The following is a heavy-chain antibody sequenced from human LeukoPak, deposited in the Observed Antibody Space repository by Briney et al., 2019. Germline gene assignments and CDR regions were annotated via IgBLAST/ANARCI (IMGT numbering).Heavy chain of an antibody. D-gene: IGHD3-22*01. CDR2: IYYSGST. CDR1: GGSISSSSYY. J-gene: IGHJ5*02. Sequence: SETLSLTYTVSGGSISSSSYYWGWIRQPPGKGLEWIGSIYYSGSTYYNPSLKSRVTISVDTSKNQFSLKLNSVTAADTAVYYCARCKKNYYDSSGYRGDWFDPWGQGTLVTVSS. CDR3: ARCKKNYYDSSGYRGDWFDP. V-gene: IGHV4-39*01.